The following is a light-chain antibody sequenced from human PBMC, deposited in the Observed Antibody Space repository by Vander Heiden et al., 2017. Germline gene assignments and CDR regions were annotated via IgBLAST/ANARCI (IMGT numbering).Light chain of an antibody. V-gene: IGKV3-15*01. CDR3: QQCSKWPLT. J-gene: IGKJ4*01. CDR2: DAS. Sequence: EIVMTQSPATVSVSAGERVTLSCRASQIISSDLAWYQQKPGQSPRLLIYDASTRATGIPARFSGSGSGAEFTLTISSLQSEDFAVYYCQQCSKWPLTFGGGTKVEIK. CDR1: QIISSD.